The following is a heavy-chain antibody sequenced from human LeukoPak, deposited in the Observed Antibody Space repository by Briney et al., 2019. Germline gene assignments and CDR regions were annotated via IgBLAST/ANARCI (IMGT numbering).Heavy chain of an antibody. V-gene: IGHV3-72*01. D-gene: IGHD2-15*01. CDR1: GFTFTDYY. J-gene: IGHJ4*02. Sequence: GGSLRLSCAASGFTFTDYYMDWVRQAPGKGLEWVGRIKNKAGGYTTDYAASVKGRFTLSRDDSKNSLYLQMNSLRAEDTAVYYCAKPDTETDIVVVVAAPPPFDYWGQGTLVTVSS. CDR3: AKPDTETDIVVVVAAPPPFDY. CDR2: IKNKAGGYTT.